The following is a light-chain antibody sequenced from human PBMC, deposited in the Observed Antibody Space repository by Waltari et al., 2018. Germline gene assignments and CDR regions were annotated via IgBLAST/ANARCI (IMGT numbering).Light chain of an antibody. CDR2: LGS. J-gene: IGKJ1*01. V-gene: IGKV2-28*01. CDR3: LPALQTLGT. CDR1: QSLLHSNGYNY. Sequence: DIVMTQSPLSLPVTPGEPASISCRSSQSLLHSNGYNYLDWYLQKPGQSPQLLIYLGSNWGSGVPDRFSGSGSGPDFTLKISRVEAEDVGVYYFLPALQTLGTFGQGTKVEIK.